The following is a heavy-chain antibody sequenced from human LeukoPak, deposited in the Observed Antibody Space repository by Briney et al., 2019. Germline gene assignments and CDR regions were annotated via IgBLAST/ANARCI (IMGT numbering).Heavy chain of an antibody. CDR1: GFTFDDYG. Sequence: GGSLRLSCAASGFTFDDYGMSWVRQDPGKGLEWVSGINWNGGITGYVDSVKGRFTISRDNAKNSLYLQMNSLRAEDTALYYCARGGLELFGSKRTLDYWGQGTLVTVSS. CDR3: ARGGLELFGSKRTLDY. D-gene: IGHD3-16*01. V-gene: IGHV3-20*04. CDR2: INWNGGIT. J-gene: IGHJ4*02.